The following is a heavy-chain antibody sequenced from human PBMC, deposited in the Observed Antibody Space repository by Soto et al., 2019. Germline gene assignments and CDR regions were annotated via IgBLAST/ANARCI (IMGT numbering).Heavy chain of an antibody. CDR3: ARHNPPYYYDSSGTPGWFDP. J-gene: IGHJ5*02. CDR1: GYTFTGYY. V-gene: IGHV1-2*02. CDR2: INPNSGGT. Sequence: GASVKVSCKASGYTFTGYYMHWVRQAPGQGLEWMGWINPNSGGTNYAQKFQGRVTMTRDTSISTAYMELSRLRSDDTAVYYCARHNPPYYYDSSGTPGWFDPWGQGTLVTAPQ. D-gene: IGHD3-22*01.